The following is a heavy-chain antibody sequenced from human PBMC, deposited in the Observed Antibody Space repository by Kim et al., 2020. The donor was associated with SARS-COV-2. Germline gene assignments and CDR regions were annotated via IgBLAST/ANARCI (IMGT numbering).Heavy chain of an antibody. V-gene: IGHV3-30*01. D-gene: IGHD1-26*01. J-gene: IGHJ6*02. CDR3: ARARGGSYYYGMDV. Sequence: GARKGRCTMSRDNSKNTLYLQMNSRRAEDTAVYYCARARGGSYYYGMDVWGQGTTVTVSS.